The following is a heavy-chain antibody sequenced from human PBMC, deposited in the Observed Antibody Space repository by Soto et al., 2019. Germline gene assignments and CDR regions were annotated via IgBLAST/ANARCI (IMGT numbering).Heavy chain of an antibody. Sequence: GGSLRLSCAASGFTFNKAWMSWVRQAPGKGLEWVSYISSSSSTIYYADSVKGRFTISRDNAKNSLYLQMNSLRDEDTAVYYCARDLGYSSSGWFDPWGQGTLVTVSS. CDR3: ARDLGYSSSGWFDP. J-gene: IGHJ5*02. D-gene: IGHD6-6*01. V-gene: IGHV3-48*02. CDR1: GFTFNKAW. CDR2: ISSSSSTI.